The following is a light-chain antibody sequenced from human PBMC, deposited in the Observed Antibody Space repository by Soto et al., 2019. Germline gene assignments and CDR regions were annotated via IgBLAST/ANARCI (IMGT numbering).Light chain of an antibody. CDR3: QQYGSSRPLT. V-gene: IGKV3-20*01. CDR1: QSVSSNY. CDR2: GAS. J-gene: IGKJ4*01. Sequence: EIVLTQSPGTLSLSPGERATLSCRASQSVSSNYLAWYQQKPGQAPRLLIYGASSRATGIPDRFSGSGSGTDFTLTISRLEPEDFVVYYCQQYGSSRPLTFGGGTKVEIK.